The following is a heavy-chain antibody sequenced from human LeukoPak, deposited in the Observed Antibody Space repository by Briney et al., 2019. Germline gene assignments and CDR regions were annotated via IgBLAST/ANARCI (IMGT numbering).Heavy chain of an antibody. CDR2: ISHSGNT. CDR3: AREPGHSGWFES. Sequence: SETLSLTCTVSGASISSYYWSWIRQPPGKGLEWIGYISHSGNTEYNPSLKSRVTISVDTSKNQFSLKLSSVTAADAAVYYCAREPGHSGWFESWGQGTLVTVSS. J-gene: IGHJ5*01. D-gene: IGHD1-1*01. CDR1: GASISSYY. V-gene: IGHV4-59*01.